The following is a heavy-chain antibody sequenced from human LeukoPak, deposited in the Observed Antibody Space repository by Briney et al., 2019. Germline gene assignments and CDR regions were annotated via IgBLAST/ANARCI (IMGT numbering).Heavy chain of an antibody. Sequence: GGSLRLSCAASGFTFSSYTMNWVRQALGQGLEWVSTISDPHSGSQTHYADSVKGRFTISRDDSQNTVYLQMDSLRAEDTAVYYCASGEWPQNYWGQGTLVTVSS. CDR3: ASGEWPQNY. V-gene: IGHV3-23*01. J-gene: IGHJ4*02. D-gene: IGHD3-10*01. CDR2: ISDPHSGSQT. CDR1: GFTFSSYT.